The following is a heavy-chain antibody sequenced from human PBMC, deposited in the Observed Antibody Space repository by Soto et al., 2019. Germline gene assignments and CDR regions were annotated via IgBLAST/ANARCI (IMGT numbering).Heavy chain of an antibody. Sequence: EVQLLESGGGLVQPGGSLRLSCAASGFTFSSHAMSWVRQAPGQGLEWVSDISGAGGTTHYADSVKGRFSISRDNSKSTLYLQMSSLRTEDTAAYFCAKDERSTIQLDNWGQGTLVTVSS. V-gene: IGHV3-23*01. D-gene: IGHD2-8*01. CDR2: ISGAGGTT. CDR3: AKDERSTIQLDN. CDR1: GFTFSSHA. J-gene: IGHJ4*02.